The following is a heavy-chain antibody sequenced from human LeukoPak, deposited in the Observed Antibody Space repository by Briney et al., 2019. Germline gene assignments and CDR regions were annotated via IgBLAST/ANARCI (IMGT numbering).Heavy chain of an antibody. CDR3: ARAYYDILTGYPPDAFDI. CDR1: GYSISSGYY. J-gene: IGHJ3*02. CDR2: IYRSGHT. D-gene: IGHD3-9*01. Sequence: PSETLSLTCGVSGYSISSGYYWGWIRQPPGKGLEWIGSIYRSGHTYRNPSLKSRVTMSVDTSKNQFSLKLTSGIAADTAVYYCARAYYDILTGYPPDAFDIWGQGTMVTVSS. V-gene: IGHV4-38-2*01.